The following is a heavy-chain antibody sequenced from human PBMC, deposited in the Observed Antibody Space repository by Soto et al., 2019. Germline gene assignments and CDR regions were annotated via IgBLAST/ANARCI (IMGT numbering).Heavy chain of an antibody. CDR2: INPGGREK. V-gene: IGHV3-7*01. CDR1: VFTFGSYW. D-gene: IGHD3-10*01. CDR3: AKYGSGNYGAYALDM. J-gene: IGHJ3*02. Sequence: GGSLRLSCAASVFTFGSYWMSWFRQAPGKGLEWVANINPGGREKNYVNSVKGRFSISRDDAERSHHLQMNSLRAEDTAVYYCAKYGSGNYGAYALDMWGQGTMVTVSS.